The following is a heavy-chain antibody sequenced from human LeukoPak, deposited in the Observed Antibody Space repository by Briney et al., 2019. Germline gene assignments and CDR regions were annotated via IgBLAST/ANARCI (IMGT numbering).Heavy chain of an antibody. D-gene: IGHD2-2*01. CDR3: AREGGVVVVPAAIDY. Sequence: GGSLRLSCAASGFTFSSYSMNWVRQAPGKGLEWVSSISSSSSYIYYSDSVKGRFTISRDNAKNSLYLQMNSLRAEDTAVYYCAREGGVVVVPAAIDYWGQGTLVTVSS. CDR1: GFTFSSYS. CDR2: ISSSSSYI. J-gene: IGHJ4*02. V-gene: IGHV3-21*01.